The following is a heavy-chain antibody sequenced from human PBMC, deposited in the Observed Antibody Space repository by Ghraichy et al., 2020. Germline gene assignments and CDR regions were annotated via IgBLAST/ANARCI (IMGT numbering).Heavy chain of an antibody. CDR2: ISWNSGSI. V-gene: IGHV3-9*01. D-gene: IGHD6-19*01. Sequence: SLNISCAASGFTFDDYAMHWVRQAPGKGLEWVSGISWNSGSIGYADSVKGRFTISRDNAKNSLYLQMNSLRAEDTALYYCAKDLTQWLANLDYWGQGTLVTVSS. J-gene: IGHJ4*02. CDR3: AKDLTQWLANLDY. CDR1: GFTFDDYA.